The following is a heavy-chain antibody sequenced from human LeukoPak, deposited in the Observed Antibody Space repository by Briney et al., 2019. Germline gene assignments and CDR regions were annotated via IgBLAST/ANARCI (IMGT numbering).Heavy chain of an antibody. V-gene: IGHV3-23*01. CDR1: GFTFSSYA. J-gene: IGHJ4*02. D-gene: IGHD3-22*01. CDR2: ISGSGGST. Sequence: GGSLRLSCAASGFTFSSYAMSWVRQAPGKGLEWVSAISGSGGSTYYADPVKGRFTISRDNSKNTLYLQMNSLRAEDTAVYYCAKADSSGYYIFDYWGQGTLVTVSS. CDR3: AKADSSGYYIFDY.